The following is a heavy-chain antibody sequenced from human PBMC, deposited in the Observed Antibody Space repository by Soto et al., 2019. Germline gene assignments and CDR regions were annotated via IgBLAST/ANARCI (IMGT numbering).Heavy chain of an antibody. CDR3: ARVVFAVVAGLYYYYGMDV. CDR1: GYTFTSYG. CDR2: ISAYNGNT. D-gene: IGHD2-15*01. Sequence: GASVKVSCKASGYTFTSYGISWVRQAPGQGLEWMGWISAYNGNTNYAQKLQGRVTMTTDTSTSTAYMELRSLRSDDTAVYYCARVVFAVVAGLYYYYGMDVWGQGTTVTVSS. V-gene: IGHV1-18*01. J-gene: IGHJ6*02.